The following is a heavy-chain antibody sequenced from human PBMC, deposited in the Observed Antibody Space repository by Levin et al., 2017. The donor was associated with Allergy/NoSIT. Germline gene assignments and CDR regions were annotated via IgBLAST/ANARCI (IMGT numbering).Heavy chain of an antibody. CDR3: ARVRYGIAPFDY. D-gene: IGHD1-1*01. Sequence: SETLSLTCAVYGGSFSGYYWSWIRQPPGKGLEWIGEINHSGTTSYNPSLKSRVTISGDTSKSQFSLRLSSVTAEDTAVYYCARVRYGIAPFDYWGQGILVTVSS. J-gene: IGHJ4*02. CDR1: GGSFSGYY. CDR2: INHSGTT. V-gene: IGHV4-34*01.